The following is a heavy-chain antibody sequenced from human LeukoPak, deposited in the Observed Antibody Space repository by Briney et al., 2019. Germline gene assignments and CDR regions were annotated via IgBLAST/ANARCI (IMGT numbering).Heavy chain of an antibody. CDR1: GXSISSGGYS. J-gene: IGHJ4*02. V-gene: IGHV4-30-2*01. D-gene: IGHD4-17*01. CDR3: ARSRLNYGTFDY. CDR2: TYHSGST. Sequence: SETLSLTCAVSGXSISSGGYSWSWIRQPPGKGLEWIGYTYHSGSTYYNPSLKSRVTISVDRSKNQFSLKLSSVTAADTAVYYCARSRLNYGTFDYWGQGTLVTVSS.